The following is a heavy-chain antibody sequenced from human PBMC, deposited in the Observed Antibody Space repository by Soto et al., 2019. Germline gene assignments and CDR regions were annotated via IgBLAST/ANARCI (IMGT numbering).Heavy chain of an antibody. CDR2: ISYDGSNK. CDR3: GGGWGGGGWDCGGDCYLYYFDY. J-gene: IGHJ4*02. Sequence: QVQLVESGGGVVQPGRSLRLSCAASGFTFSSYAMHWVRQAPGKGLEWVAVISYDGSNKYYADSVKGRFTISRDNSKNRLYLERNGRGVEDTILYYWGGGWGGGGWDCGGDCYLYYFDYWGQGTLVTVSS. V-gene: IGHV3-30-3*01. D-gene: IGHD2-21*02. CDR1: GFTFSSYA.